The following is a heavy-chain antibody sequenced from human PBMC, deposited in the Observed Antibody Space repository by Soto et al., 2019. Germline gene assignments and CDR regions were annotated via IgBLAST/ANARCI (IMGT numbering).Heavy chain of an antibody. Sequence: GGSLRLSCAASGFTFSSYSMNWVRQAPGKGLEWVSSISSSSSYIYYADSVKGRFTISRDNAKNSLYLQMNSLRAEDTAVYYCARGLNCTNGVCSPWRNYYYGMDVWGQGTTVTVSS. D-gene: IGHD2-8*01. CDR1: GFTFSSYS. CDR3: ARGLNCTNGVCSPWRNYYYGMDV. J-gene: IGHJ6*02. CDR2: ISSSSSYI. V-gene: IGHV3-21*01.